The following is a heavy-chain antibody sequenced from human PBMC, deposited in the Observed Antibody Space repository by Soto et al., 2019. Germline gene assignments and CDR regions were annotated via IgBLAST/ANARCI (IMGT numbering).Heavy chain of an antibody. J-gene: IGHJ4*02. CDR2: INGGNGNT. V-gene: IGHV1-3*01. Sequence: ASLEVSCKASEYTFTSYTMHWVRQAPGQRLEWMGWINGGNGNTKYSQKFQGRVTITRDTSASTAYMELSSLRSDDTAVYYCARELRGLYYFDYWGQGTLVTVSS. CDR3: ARELRGLYYFDY. CDR1: EYTFTSYT. D-gene: IGHD4-17*01.